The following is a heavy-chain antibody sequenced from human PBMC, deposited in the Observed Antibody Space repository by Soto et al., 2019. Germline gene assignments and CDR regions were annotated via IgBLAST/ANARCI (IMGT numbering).Heavy chain of an antibody. J-gene: IGHJ5*02. D-gene: IGHD6-13*01. CDR3: SSSWFGNWFDP. V-gene: IGHV1-69*01. CDR1: EGTFSSYG. CDR2: IIPIFGTA. Sequence: QVQLVQSGAEVKKPGSSVKVSCKASEGTFSSYGISWVRQAPGQGLEWMGGIIPIFGTANYAQKFQGRVTITADESTSTAYMELSSLRSEDTAVYYCSSSWFGNWFDPWGQGTLVTVSS.